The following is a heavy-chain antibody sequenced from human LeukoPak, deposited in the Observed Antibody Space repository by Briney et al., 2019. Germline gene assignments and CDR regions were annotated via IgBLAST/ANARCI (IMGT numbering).Heavy chain of an antibody. D-gene: IGHD3-10*01. Sequence: SVKVSFKASGGTFSSYAISWVRQAPGQGLEWMGGIIPIFGTANYAQKFQGRVTITTDESTSTAYMELSSLRSEDTAVCYCARAGLWTGELLYFDYWGQGTLVTVSS. CDR2: IIPIFGTA. CDR3: ARAGLWTGELLYFDY. V-gene: IGHV1-69*05. J-gene: IGHJ4*02. CDR1: GGTFSSYA.